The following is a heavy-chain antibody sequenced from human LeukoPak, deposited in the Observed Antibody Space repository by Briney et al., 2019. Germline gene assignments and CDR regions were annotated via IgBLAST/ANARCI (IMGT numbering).Heavy chain of an antibody. V-gene: IGHV4-38-2*02. J-gene: IGHJ4*02. CDR2: IYHSGST. D-gene: IGHD3-10*01. CDR1: GYSIRSGYY. Sequence: SETLSLTCAVSGYSIRSGYYWGWIRQPPGKGLEWIGSIYHSGSTYYNPSLKSRVTISVDTSKNQFSLKLSSVTAADTAVYYCAREHYGSGSYYNLYYFDYWGQGTLVTVSS. CDR3: AREHYGSGSYYNLYYFDY.